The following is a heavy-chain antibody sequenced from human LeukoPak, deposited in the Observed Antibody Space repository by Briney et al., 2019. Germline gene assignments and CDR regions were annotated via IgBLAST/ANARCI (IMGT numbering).Heavy chain of an antibody. CDR2: ISDGGDTT. Sequence: GGSLRLSCAASGFTISNNGMTWVRQAPGKGMEWVTGISDGGDTTYDAGSVKGRFTVSRDNSKNILYLQMNSLRAEDTAIYYCAKTQGFFDHWGQGSLVTVSS. CDR3: AKTQGFFDH. J-gene: IGHJ4*02. CDR1: GFTISNNG. V-gene: IGHV3-23*01.